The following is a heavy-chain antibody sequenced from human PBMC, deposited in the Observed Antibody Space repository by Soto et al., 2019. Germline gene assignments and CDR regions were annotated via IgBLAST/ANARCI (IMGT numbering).Heavy chain of an antibody. CDR1: GGSISSYY. CDR3: ARHKKVRENDPVGAYYYGMDV. CDR2: IYYSGST. Sequence: PSDTLSLTCTVSGGSISSYYWSWIRQPPGKGLELIGYIYYSGSTNYNPSLKSRVTISVDTSKNQFSLKLSSVTAADTAVYYCARHKKVRENDPVGAYYYGMDVWGQGTTVTVSS. J-gene: IGHJ6*02. D-gene: IGHD3-10*01. V-gene: IGHV4-59*08.